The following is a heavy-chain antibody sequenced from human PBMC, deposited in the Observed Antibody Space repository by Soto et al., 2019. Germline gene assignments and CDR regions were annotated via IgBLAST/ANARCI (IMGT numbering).Heavy chain of an antibody. D-gene: IGHD3-22*01. Sequence: ASVKVSCKASGYTFTSYGISWVRQAPGQGLEWMGWISAYNGNTNYAQKIQGRVTMTTDTSTSTAYMELRSLRSDDTAVYYCARDRTEYYYDSSGYYWGQGTLVTVSS. CDR1: GYTFTSYG. CDR3: ARDRTEYYYDSSGYY. V-gene: IGHV1-18*01. J-gene: IGHJ4*02. CDR2: ISAYNGNT.